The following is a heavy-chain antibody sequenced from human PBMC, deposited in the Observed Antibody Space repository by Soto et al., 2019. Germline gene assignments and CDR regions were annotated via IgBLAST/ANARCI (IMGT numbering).Heavy chain of an antibody. CDR1: GYTLTESS. D-gene: IGHD6-13*01. V-gene: IGHV1-24*01. Sequence: ASVKVSCKVSGYTLTESSMHWVRQAPGKGLEWMGGFDPEDGETIYAQKFQGRVTMTEDTSTDTAYMELSSLRSEDTAVYYCAVGSSWYLDAYYWGQGTLVTVSS. CDR2: FDPEDGET. J-gene: IGHJ4*02. CDR3: AVGSSWYLDAYY.